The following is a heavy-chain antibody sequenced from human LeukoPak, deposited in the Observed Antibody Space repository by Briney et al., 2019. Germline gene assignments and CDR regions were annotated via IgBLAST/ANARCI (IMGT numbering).Heavy chain of an antibody. CDR3: TTCLLAYSFDY. J-gene: IGHJ4*02. CDR1: GFTFNNAW. Sequence: GGSLRLSCAASGFTFNNAWMSWVRQAPGKGLEWVGRIKSKTNGGTTDYAAPVKGRFTISRDDAKNTLYLQMNSLKTEDTAVYYCTTCLLAYSFDYWGQGTLVTVSS. CDR2: IKSKTNGGTT. D-gene: IGHD2-15*01. V-gene: IGHV3-15*01.